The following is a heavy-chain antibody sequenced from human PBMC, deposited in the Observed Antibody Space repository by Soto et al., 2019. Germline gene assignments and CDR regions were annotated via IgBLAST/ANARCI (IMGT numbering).Heavy chain of an antibody. V-gene: IGHV3-15*01. CDR2: IKSKTDGGTV. D-gene: IGHD3-22*01. CDR3: TTYFYLYDDVPYEIYF. J-gene: IGHJ1*01. Sequence: GSLGLTGTAARFTCSDASKSSYRLSSWKGIKWVGRIKSKTDGGTVDYAAPVKGRFTIYRDDSKNTLYLQMNSLKNEDTAVYYCTTYFYLYDDVPYEIYF. CDR1: RFTCSDAS.